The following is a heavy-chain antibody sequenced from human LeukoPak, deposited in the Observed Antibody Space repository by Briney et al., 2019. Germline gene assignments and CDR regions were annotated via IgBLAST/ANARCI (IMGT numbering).Heavy chain of an antibody. J-gene: IGHJ4*02. CDR2: INPNSGGT. Sequence: ASVKVSCKASGYTFTGYYMHWVRQAPGQGLEWMGRINPNSGGTNYAQKFQGRVTMTRDTSISTAYMELSRLRSDDTAVYYCASWGWYYYGSGSYRPGYYFDYWGQGTLVTVSS. V-gene: IGHV1-2*06. CDR1: GYTFTGYY. CDR3: ASWGWYYYGSGSYRPGYYFDY. D-gene: IGHD3-10*01.